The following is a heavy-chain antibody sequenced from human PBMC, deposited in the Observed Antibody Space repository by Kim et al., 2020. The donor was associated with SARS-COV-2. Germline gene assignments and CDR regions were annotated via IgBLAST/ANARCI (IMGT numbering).Heavy chain of an antibody. D-gene: IGHD2-15*01. CDR2: IYYSGTA. CDR1: GGSFSSGGYS. CDR3: ARGSCSGGACSSGYYY. Sequence: SETLSLTCTVSGGSFSSGGYSWSWMRKSPGKGLEWIGYIYYSGTAYYNPSLKSRVTISVDRSKNHFSLNLSSVTAADTAVYYCARGSCSGGACSSGYYY. V-gene: IGHV4-30-2*06. J-gene: IGHJ6*01.